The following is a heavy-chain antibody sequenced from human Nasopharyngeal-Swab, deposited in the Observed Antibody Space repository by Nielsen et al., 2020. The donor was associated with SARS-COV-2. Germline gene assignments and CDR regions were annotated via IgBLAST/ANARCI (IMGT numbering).Heavy chain of an antibody. J-gene: IGHJ6*04. D-gene: IGHD4-17*01. Sequence: GESLKISCVASGFTFRTYGMHWVRQAPGKGLEWVAVIWFDGTNTYYSDSVKGRFTISRDDSKNTLYLQMNSLRAEDTAVYYCARDQNYGDYAMDLWGRGTTVTVSS. V-gene: IGHV3-33*01. CDR1: GFTFRTYG. CDR3: ARDQNYGDYAMDL. CDR2: IWFDGTNT.